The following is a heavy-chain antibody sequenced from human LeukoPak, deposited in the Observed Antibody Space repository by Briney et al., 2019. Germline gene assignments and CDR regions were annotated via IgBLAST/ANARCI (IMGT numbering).Heavy chain of an antibody. D-gene: IGHD1-1*01. V-gene: IGHV4-59*08. CDR3: ARVGSGTTGAFDI. CDR1: GGSISSYY. CDR2: IYYSGST. Sequence: PSKTLSLTCTVSGGSISSYYWSWIRQPPGKGLEWIGYIYYSGSTNYNPSLKSRVTISVDTSKNQFSLKLSSVTAADTAVYYCARVGSGTTGAFDIWGQGTMVTVSS. J-gene: IGHJ3*02.